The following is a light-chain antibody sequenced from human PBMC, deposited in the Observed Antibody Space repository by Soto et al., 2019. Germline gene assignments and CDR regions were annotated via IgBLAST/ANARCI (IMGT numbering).Light chain of an antibody. J-gene: IGKJ1*01. CDR1: QSISSW. Sequence: DIQMTQSPSTLSASVGDRVTITCRASQSISSWLAWYQQKPGKAPKLLIYHASSLESGVPSRFSGSGSGTEFTLTISSLQPDDFATYYCQQYNSYSLTFGQGTKVEIK. CDR2: HAS. V-gene: IGKV1-5*01. CDR3: QQYNSYSLT.